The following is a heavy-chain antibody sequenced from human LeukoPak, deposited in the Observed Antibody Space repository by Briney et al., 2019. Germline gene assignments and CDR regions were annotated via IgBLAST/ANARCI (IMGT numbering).Heavy chain of an antibody. Sequence: PGGSLRLSCAASGFTFSSYSMNWVRQAPGKGLEGVSYISSSSSTIYYADSVKGRFTISRDNAKNSLYLQMNSLRAEDTAVYHCERVHCSSTSCPKLNWFDPWGQGTLVTVSS. CDR1: GFTFSSYS. D-gene: IGHD2-2*01. CDR2: ISSSSSTI. V-gene: IGHV3-48*01. J-gene: IGHJ5*02. CDR3: ERVHCSSTSCPKLNWFDP.